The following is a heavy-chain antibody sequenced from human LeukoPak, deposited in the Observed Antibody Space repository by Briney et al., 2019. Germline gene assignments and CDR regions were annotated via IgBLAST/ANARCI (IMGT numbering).Heavy chain of an antibody. CDR1: GFPFSSYS. CDR3: ARDPPFIIGTTFFDY. J-gene: IGHJ4*02. D-gene: IGHD1-20*01. Sequence: GGSLRLSCAASGFPFSSYSMNWVRQAPGKGLEWVSSISTSSTYIYYADSVKGRFTISRDNAKNSLYLQMNSLRAEDTAVYYCARDPPFIIGTTFFDYWGQGTLVTVSS. V-gene: IGHV3-21*01. CDR2: ISTSSTYI.